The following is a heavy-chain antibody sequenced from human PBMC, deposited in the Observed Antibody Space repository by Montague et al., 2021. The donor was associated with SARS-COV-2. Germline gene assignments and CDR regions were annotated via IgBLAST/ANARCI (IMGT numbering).Heavy chain of an antibody. CDR2: ISYDGSNK. J-gene: IGHJ4*02. D-gene: IGHD3-10*01. Sequence: SLRLSCAASGFTFSSYGMHWVRQAPGKGLEWVAVISYDGSNKYYADSVKGRITISRDNSKNTLYLQMNSLRAEDTAVYYCARGPVLLWFGELLSPPTDYWGQGTLVTVSS. V-gene: IGHV3-33*05. CDR1: GFTFSSYG. CDR3: ARGPVLLWFGELLSPPTDY.